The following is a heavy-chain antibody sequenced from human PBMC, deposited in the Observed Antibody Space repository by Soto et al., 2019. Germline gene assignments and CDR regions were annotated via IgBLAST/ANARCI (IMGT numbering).Heavy chain of an antibody. V-gene: IGHV5-10-1*01. CDR1: GYSFTSYW. Sequence: GESLKISCKGSGYSFTSYWISWVRQMPGKGLEWMGRIDPSDSYTNYSPSFQGHVTISADKSISTAYLQWSSPKASDTAMYYCARDPYSGYDLNWFDPWGQGTLVTVSS. CDR3: ARDPYSGYDLNWFDP. J-gene: IGHJ5*02. D-gene: IGHD5-12*01. CDR2: IDPSDSYT.